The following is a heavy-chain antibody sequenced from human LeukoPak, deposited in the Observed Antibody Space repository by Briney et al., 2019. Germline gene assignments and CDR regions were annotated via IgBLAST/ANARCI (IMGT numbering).Heavy chain of an antibody. CDR3: ARDPPYYYDSSGYRPV. J-gene: IGHJ4*02. D-gene: IGHD3-22*01. CDR1: GFTVSSNY. CDR2: IYSGGST. V-gene: IGHV3-66*01. Sequence: GGSLRLSCAASGFTVSSNYMGWVRQAPGKGLEWVSVIYSGGSTYYADSVKGRFTISRDNSKNTLYLQMNSLRAEDTAVYYCARDPPYYYDSSGYRPVWGQGTLVTVSS.